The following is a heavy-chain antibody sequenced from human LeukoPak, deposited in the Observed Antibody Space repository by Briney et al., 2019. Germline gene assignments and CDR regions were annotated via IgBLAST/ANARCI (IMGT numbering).Heavy chain of an antibody. CDR2: INSDGSST. CDR1: GVTFSGFW. V-gene: IGHV3-74*01. D-gene: IGHD3-22*01. CDR3: ARGPSRRDYYDSSGYFGYFDY. J-gene: IGHJ4*02. Sequence: GGSLRLSCAASGVTFSGFWMHWVRRYPGQGLAWVSRINSDGSSTIHADSVRGRFTISRDNAKNTLYLQMNNVRAEDMAVYYCARGPSRRDYYDSSGYFGYFDYWGQGTLVTVSS.